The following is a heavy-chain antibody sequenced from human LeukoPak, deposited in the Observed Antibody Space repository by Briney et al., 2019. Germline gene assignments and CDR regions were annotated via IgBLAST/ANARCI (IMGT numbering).Heavy chain of an antibody. D-gene: IGHD1-1*01. J-gene: IGHJ4*02. CDR3: ARAPYNWNDASDY. CDR2: ISAYNGNT. V-gene: IGHV1-18*01. CDR1: GYTFSSYA. Sequence: ASVKVSCKASGYTFSSYAIHWVRQAPGQRLEWMGWISAYNGNTNYAQKLQGRVTMTTDTSTSTAYMELRSLRSDDTAVYYCARAPYNWNDASDYWGQGTLVTVSS.